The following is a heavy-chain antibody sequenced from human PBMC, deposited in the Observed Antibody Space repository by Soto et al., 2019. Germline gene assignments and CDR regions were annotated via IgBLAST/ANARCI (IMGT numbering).Heavy chain of an antibody. D-gene: IGHD3-22*01. CDR3: TREYDSSGYPYYFDY. J-gene: IGHJ4*02. V-gene: IGHV3-49*05. Sequence: NPGGSLRLSCTASGFTFGDYAMSWFRQAPGKGLEWVGFIRSKAYGGTTEYAASVKGRFTISRDDSKSIAYLQMNSLKTEDTAVYYCTREYDSSGYPYYFDYWGQGTLVTVSS. CDR2: IRSKAYGGTT. CDR1: GFTFGDYA.